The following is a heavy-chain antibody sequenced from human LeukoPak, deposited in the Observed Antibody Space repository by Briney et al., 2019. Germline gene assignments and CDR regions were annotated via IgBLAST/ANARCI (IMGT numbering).Heavy chain of an antibody. CDR3: AKDPSYSKQPYYFDY. Sequence: GGSLRLSCAASGFTFSSYAMSWVRQAPGKGLEWVSAISGSGGSTCYADSVKGRFTISRDNSKNTLYLQMNSLRAEDTAVYYCAKDPSYSKQPYYFDYWGQGTLVTVSS. V-gene: IGHV3-23*01. CDR1: GFTFSSYA. J-gene: IGHJ4*02. CDR2: ISGSGGST. D-gene: IGHD6-13*01.